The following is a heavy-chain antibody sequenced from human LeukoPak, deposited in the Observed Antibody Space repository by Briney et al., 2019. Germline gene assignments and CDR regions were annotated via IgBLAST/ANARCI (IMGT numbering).Heavy chain of an antibody. CDR3: ARDRAQDAFDI. D-gene: IGHD3-10*01. Sequence: PGGSLRLSCAASGFTFSSYAMHWVRQAPGKGLEWVAVISYDGSSKYYADSVKGRFTISRDNSKNTLYLQMNSRRAEDTAVYYCARDRAQDAFDIWGQGTMVTVSS. CDR2: ISYDGSSK. V-gene: IGHV3-30-3*01. J-gene: IGHJ3*02. CDR1: GFTFSSYA.